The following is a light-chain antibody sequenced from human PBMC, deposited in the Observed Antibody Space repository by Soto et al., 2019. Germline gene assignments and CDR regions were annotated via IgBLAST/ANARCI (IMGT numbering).Light chain of an antibody. CDR1: QSVSSY. J-gene: IGKJ1*01. Sequence: EIVLTQSPATLSLSPGERATLSCRASQSVSSYLAWYQQKPGQAPRLLIYDASNRATGIPARFSGSGSGTVFTLTISGLEPEDFAVYYCQQRSNWRTFGQGTKVEIK. CDR3: QQRSNWRT. V-gene: IGKV3-11*01. CDR2: DAS.